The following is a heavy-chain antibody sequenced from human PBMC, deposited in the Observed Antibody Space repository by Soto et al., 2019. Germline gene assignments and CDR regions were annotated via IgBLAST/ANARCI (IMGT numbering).Heavy chain of an antibody. CDR2: IYYTGNT. Sequence: QVQLQESGPGLVKPSQTLSLTCTVSGASISGGDYYWTWIRQPPGKGLEWIGSIYYTGNTYSNPSLESRLSISADPSNTQFALRLTSVTAPDTAIYYCARATYDSSTYYLDYWGQGTLVTVSS. CDR3: ARATYDSSTYYLDY. D-gene: IGHD3-22*01. CDR1: GASISGGDYY. J-gene: IGHJ4*02. V-gene: IGHV4-30-4*01.